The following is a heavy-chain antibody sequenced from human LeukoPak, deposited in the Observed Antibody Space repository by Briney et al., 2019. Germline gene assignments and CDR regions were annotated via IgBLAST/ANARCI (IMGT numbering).Heavy chain of an antibody. CDR1: GFTFSSYS. CDR3: PITPDILAYCRRPSRAFDH. V-gene: IGHV3-21*01. CDR2: ISSSSSYI. Sequence: GGSLRLSCAASGFTFSSYSMNWVRQAPGKGLEWVSSISSSSSYIYYADSVKGRFTISRDNAKNSLYLQMNRLRAEDTPVYYCPITPDILAYCRRPSRAFDHWAQGPLVTVSS. J-gene: IGHJ4*02. D-gene: IGHD2-21*01.